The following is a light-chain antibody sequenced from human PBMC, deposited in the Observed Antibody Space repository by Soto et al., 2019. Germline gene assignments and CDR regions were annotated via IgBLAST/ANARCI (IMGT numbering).Light chain of an antibody. CDR1: QSVSSSY. CDR3: QQYNNWPRT. CDR2: GAS. J-gene: IGKJ1*01. V-gene: IGKV3-15*01. Sequence: EIVMTQSPATLSVSPGETTRLSCRASQSVSSSYLAWYQQKPGQAPRLLIYGASTRATGIPARFSGSGSGTEFTLTISSLQSEDFAVYYCQQYNNWPRTFGQGTKVDIK.